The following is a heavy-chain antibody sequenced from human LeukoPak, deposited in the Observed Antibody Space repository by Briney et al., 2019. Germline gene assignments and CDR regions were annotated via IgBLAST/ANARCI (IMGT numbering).Heavy chain of an antibody. J-gene: IGHJ4*01. CDR1: GFTFSSYW. CDR2: IKQDGSEK. V-gene: IGHV3-7*01. CDR3: ARGGGTSYPFDY. Sequence: QSGGSLRLXRAASGFTFSSYWMSWVRQAPGKELEWVANIKQDGSEKYYVDSVKGRSTISRDNAKNSLYLQMNSLRAEDTAVYYCARGGGTSYPFDYWGQGTLVTVSS. D-gene: IGHD2-2*01.